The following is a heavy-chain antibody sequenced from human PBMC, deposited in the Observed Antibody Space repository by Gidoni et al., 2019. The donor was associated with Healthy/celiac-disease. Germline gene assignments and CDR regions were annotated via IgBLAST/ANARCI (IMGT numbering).Heavy chain of an antibody. CDR3: AKSLPDIVVVVAAKIEFDY. D-gene: IGHD2-15*01. J-gene: IGHJ4*02. CDR2: ISGSGGST. Sequence: EVQLLESGGGLVQPGGSLRLSCAASGFTFSSFAMSWVRQAPGKGLGWVLAISGSGGSTYYADSVKGRFTISRDNSKNTLYLQMNSLRAEDTAVYYCAKSLPDIVVVVAAKIEFDYWGQGTLVTVSS. V-gene: IGHV3-23*01. CDR1: GFTFSSFA.